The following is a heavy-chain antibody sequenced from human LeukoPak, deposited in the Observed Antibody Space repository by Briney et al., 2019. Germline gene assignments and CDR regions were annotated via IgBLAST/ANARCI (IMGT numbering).Heavy chain of an antibody. J-gene: IGHJ6*03. CDR2: MSNDGKNK. Sequence: GGSLRLSCAASGFTLTNYAVHWVRQAPGKGLEWLAVMSNDGKNKYHADSVKGRFSVSRDISKDPLYLQMNSLRAEDTAVYYCAREGHSDLLTGYSPVEYYYYYMDVWGKGTTVTVSS. CDR1: GFTLTNYA. CDR3: AREGHSDLLTGYSPVEYYYYYMDV. D-gene: IGHD3-9*01. V-gene: IGHV3-30*04.